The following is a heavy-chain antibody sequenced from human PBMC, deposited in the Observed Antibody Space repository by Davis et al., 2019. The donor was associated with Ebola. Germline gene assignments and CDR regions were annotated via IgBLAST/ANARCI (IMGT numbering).Heavy chain of an antibody. CDR2: ISSSGTYI. V-gene: IGHV3-21*01. Sequence: GESLKISCAASDFTFSLHSMNWVRQAPGKGLEWVSSISSSGTYIYSADSVKGRFTISRDNAKNSLYLQMNSLRAEDTAMYYCASGSGGYWGQGTLVTVSP. CDR1: DFTFSLHS. D-gene: IGHD3-16*01. CDR3: ASGSGGY. J-gene: IGHJ4*02.